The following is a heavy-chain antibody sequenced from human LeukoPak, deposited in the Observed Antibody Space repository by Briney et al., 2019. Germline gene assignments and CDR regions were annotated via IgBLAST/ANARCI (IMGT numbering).Heavy chain of an antibody. D-gene: IGHD1-7*01. Sequence: PSETLSLTCSVSGGSISGYYWTWIRQPAGKGLEWIGRVYTSGSTHYNPSLKTRLTMSVDTSKNQFSLKLSSVTAADTAVYYCARLITGTTTAFNIWGQGTMVTVSS. CDR3: ARLITGTTTAFNI. CDR2: VYTSGST. CDR1: GGSISGYY. J-gene: IGHJ3*02. V-gene: IGHV4-4*07.